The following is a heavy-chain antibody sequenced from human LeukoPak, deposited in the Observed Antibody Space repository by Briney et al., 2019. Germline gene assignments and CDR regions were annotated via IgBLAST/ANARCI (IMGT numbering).Heavy chain of an antibody. V-gene: IGHV1-69*04. CDR1: GGTFSSYA. CDR3: ARAGTDGGRRYFDL. CDR2: IIPTLGIA. J-gene: IGHJ2*01. Sequence: ASVKVSCKASGGTFSSYAISWVRQAPGQGLEWMGRIIPTLGIANYAQKFQGRVTITADKSTSTAYMELSSLRSEDTAVYYCARAGTDGGRRYFDLWGRGTLVTVSS. D-gene: IGHD2-8*01.